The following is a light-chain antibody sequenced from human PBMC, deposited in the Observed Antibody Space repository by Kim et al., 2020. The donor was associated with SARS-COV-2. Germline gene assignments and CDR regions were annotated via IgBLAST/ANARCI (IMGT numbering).Light chain of an antibody. J-gene: IGLJ2*01. CDR2: QNN. V-gene: IGLV3-1*01. CDR3: QAWDSSTVI. CDR1: RLQYKF. Sequence: SPGRTANVTCSGDRLQYKFVSWYKQKPGQSPELVIYQNNKRAAGIPERLSGANSGNTAALTISGTHTVDESDYYCQAWDSSTVIFGGGTQLTVL.